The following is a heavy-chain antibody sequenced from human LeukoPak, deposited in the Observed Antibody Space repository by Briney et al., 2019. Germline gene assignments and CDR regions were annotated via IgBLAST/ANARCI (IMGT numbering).Heavy chain of an antibody. Sequence: ASVTVSCKASGYTFTSYGISWVRQAPGQGLAWMGWISAYNGNTNYAQKLQGRVTMTTDTSTSTAYMELRSLRSDGTAVYYCARSYYYGSGSYSDYWGQGTLVTVSS. D-gene: IGHD3-10*01. CDR3: ARSYYYGSGSYSDY. V-gene: IGHV1-18*01. CDR2: ISAYNGNT. CDR1: GYTFTSYG. J-gene: IGHJ4*02.